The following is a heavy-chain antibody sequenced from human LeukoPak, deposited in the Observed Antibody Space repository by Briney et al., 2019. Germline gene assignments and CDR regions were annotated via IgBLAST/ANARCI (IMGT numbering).Heavy chain of an antibody. Sequence: SVKVSCKASGGTFSSYAISWVRQPPGQGLEWMGEIIPIFGTANYAQKFQGRVTITADKSTSTAYMELSSLRSEDTAVYYCARAGYCSSTSCRPNWFDPWGQGTLVTVSS. D-gene: IGHD2-2*01. J-gene: IGHJ5*02. CDR3: ARAGYCSSTSCRPNWFDP. CDR1: GGTFSSYA. V-gene: IGHV1-69*06. CDR2: IIPIFGTA.